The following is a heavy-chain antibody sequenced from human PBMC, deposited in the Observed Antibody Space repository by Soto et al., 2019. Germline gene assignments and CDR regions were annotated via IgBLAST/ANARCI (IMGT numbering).Heavy chain of an antibody. CDR2: VSGSNGNT. Sequence: QVQLVQSEAEVKKPGASLKVSCEASGDTFINHGISWVRQAPGQGLEGMGWVSGSNGNTKYVQKFPGRVTMTTETSTSTAHMELRNLRSDDTAVYFCARDFYPLAYYFDPWGQGTLVTVSS. J-gene: IGHJ4*02. CDR3: ARDFYPLAYYFDP. CDR1: GDTFINHG. V-gene: IGHV1-18*04.